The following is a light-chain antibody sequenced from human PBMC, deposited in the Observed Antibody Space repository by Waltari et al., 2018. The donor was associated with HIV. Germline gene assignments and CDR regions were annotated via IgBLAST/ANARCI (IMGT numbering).Light chain of an antibody. CDR3: QSLRV. CDR1: SPNIGPGYD. J-gene: IGLJ2*01. Sequence: QSVLTQPPSVSGAPGQRVTIPCTGSSPNIGPGYDVHWYQQLPGTAPKLLIYGNTNRPSGVPDRFSGSKSGTSASLAITGLQAEDEADYYCQSLRVFGGGTKLTVL. CDR2: GNT. V-gene: IGLV1-40*01.